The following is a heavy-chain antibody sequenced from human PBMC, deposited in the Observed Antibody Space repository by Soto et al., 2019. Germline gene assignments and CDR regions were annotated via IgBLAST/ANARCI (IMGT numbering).Heavy chain of an antibody. CDR3: DLIFRDPFWGQGILDTVSSGEPF. J-gene: IGHJ4*02. CDR1: GFTFSSYS. Sequence: GGSLRLSCAASGFTFSSYSMNWVRQAPGKGLEWVSSISSSSSYIYYADTVKGRFTNSRDNAKNSLYLQMNSLRAEDTVVYYCDLIFRDPFWGQGILDTVSSGEPFWGQGTLVTVSS. V-gene: IGHV3-21*01. D-gene: IGHD3-3*01. CDR2: ISSSSSYI.